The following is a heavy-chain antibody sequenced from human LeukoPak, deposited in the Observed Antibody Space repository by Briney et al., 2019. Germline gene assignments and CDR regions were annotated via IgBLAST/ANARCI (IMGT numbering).Heavy chain of an antibody. D-gene: IGHD6-13*01. CDR2: IYHSGNT. CDR1: GGSISSGGYS. V-gene: IGHV4-30-2*01. J-gene: IGHJ3*02. CDR3: ARSSAAATQAFDI. Sequence: SQTLSLTCAVSGGSISSGGYSWGWIRQPPGTGLEWTGYIYHSGNTYYNPSLKSRVTISVDRSKNQFSLKLSSVTAADTAVYYCARSSAAATQAFDIWGQGTMVTVSS.